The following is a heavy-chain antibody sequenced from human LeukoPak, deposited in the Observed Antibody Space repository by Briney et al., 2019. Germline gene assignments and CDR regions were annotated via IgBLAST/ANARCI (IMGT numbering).Heavy chain of an antibody. CDR1: GFTFNSYA. J-gene: IGHJ4*02. D-gene: IGHD3-16*02. V-gene: IGHV3-23*01. Sequence: GGSLRLSCAASGFTFNSYAMSWVRQAPGKGLEWVSAITGSGNSASYADSVKGRFTISRDNSKNTLYLQLNSLRAEDTAVYYCAARGPYYDYIWGNSRYAGSAQDRGQGTLVTVSS. CDR2: ITGSGNSA. CDR3: AARGPYYDYIWGNSRYAGSAQD.